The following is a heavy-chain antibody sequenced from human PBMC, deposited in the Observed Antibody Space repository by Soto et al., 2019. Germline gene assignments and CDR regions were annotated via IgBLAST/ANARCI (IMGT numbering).Heavy chain of an antibody. J-gene: IGHJ3*02. CDR3: AKRDRFGSGSYFNRGDAFNI. D-gene: IGHD3-10*01. Sequence: EVQLLESGGGLLQPGGSLRLSCAASGFTFSSYAMSWVRQAPGKGLEWVSAISAGGGNTYYADSVKGRFTISRDNSKNTLYLQMNSRRAEDTAVYYCAKRDRFGSGSYFNRGDAFNIWGQGTMVTVSS. CDR1: GFTFSSYA. V-gene: IGHV3-23*01. CDR2: ISAGGGNT.